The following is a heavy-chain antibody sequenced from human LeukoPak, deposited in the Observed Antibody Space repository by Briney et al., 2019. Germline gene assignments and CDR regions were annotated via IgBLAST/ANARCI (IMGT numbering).Heavy chain of an antibody. CDR2: INHSGSI. V-gene: IGHV4-34*01. CDR1: GGSFSGHY. CDR3: AFTTGNYYLDS. Sequence: SETLSLTCVVYGGSFSGHYCSWIRQPPGKGLEWIGEINHSGSINYNPSLKSRVTVSVDTSKNQFSLKLSSVTAADTAVYYCAFTTGNYYLDSWGQGTLVTVSS. D-gene: IGHD1-26*01. J-gene: IGHJ4*02.